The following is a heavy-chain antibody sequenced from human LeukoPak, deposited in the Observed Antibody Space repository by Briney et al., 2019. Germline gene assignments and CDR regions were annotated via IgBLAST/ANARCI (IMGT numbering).Heavy chain of an antibody. CDR1: GDSVSCNSAA. J-gene: IGHJ4*02. D-gene: IGHD2/OR15-2a*01. Sequence: SQTLSLTSAISGDSVSCNSAAWNWIRQSPSRGLEWLGRTYYRSKWSTDYAVFVKSRITINPDTSKNQFSLHLKSVTPEDTAVFYCARMVGNSPDYWGQGTLVTVSS. CDR3: ARMVGNSPDY. CDR2: TYYRSKWST. V-gene: IGHV6-1*01.